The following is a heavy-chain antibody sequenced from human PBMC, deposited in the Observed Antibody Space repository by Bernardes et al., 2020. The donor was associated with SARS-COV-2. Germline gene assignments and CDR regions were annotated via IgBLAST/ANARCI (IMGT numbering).Heavy chain of an antibody. J-gene: IGHJ4*02. CDR1: GGTFSSYT. V-gene: IGHV1-69*02. Sequence: SMKVSCKASGGTFSSYTISWVRQAPGQGLEWMGRIIPILGIANYAQKFQGRVTITADKSTSTAYMELSSLRSEDTAVYYCARSVNTMVRGVMEPPVDYWGQGTLVTVSS. CDR2: IIPILGIA. D-gene: IGHD3-10*01. CDR3: ARSVNTMVRGVMEPPVDY.